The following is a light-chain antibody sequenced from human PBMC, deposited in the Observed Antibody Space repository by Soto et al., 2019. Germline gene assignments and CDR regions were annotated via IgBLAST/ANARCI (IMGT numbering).Light chain of an antibody. V-gene: IGLV2-18*01. J-gene: IGLJ1*01. Sequence: QSALTQPPSVSGTPGQSVTISCTGTSTDFVSYNRVSWYQQPPGTAPKLIIYEASNRPSGVPHRFSGSKSGNTASLTISGLQAADEADYYCSLYTSENTDVFGTGTKVTVL. CDR2: EAS. CDR1: STDFVSYNR. CDR3: SLYTSENTDV.